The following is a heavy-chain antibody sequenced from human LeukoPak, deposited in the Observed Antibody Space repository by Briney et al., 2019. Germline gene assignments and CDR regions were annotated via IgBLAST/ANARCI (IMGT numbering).Heavy chain of an antibody. CDR1: GGSIRSSHYY. D-gene: IGHD4-17*01. J-gene: IGHJ4*02. CDR2: VYYSGST. Sequence: PSETLSLTCSVSGGSIRSSHYYWGWIRQPPGQGLEWIAPVYYSGSTYYTPSLRSRVTISIDTSKNQFSLKLTSVTAADTAVFYCAGQGGDNGYYYFDFWGQGTLVTVSS. CDR3: AGQGGDNGYYYFDF. V-gene: IGHV4-39*01.